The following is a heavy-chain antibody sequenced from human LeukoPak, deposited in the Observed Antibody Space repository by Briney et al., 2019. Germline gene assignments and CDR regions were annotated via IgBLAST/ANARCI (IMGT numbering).Heavy chain of an antibody. CDR2: IDSGGST. V-gene: IGHV3-66*01. D-gene: IGHD1-1*01. CDR3: ASGGVPDY. CDR1: GFTVSSNY. J-gene: IGHJ4*02. Sequence: GGSLRLSCAASGFTVSSNYLSWVRQAPGKGLEWLSFIDSGGSTYYADSVKGRFTISRDNSKNKLYLQMNSLRAEDTAVYYCASGGVPDYWGQGTPVTVSS.